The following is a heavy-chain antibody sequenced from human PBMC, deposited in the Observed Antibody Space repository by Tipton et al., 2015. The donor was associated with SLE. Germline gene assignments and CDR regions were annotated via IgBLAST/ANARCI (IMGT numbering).Heavy chain of an antibody. V-gene: IGHV4-59*12. CDR3: ARDRGFCSGGTCYYDGFDI. Sequence: TLSPTCTVSGGSISSYYWSWIRQPPGKGLEWIGYIYYSGSTNYNPSLKSRVTISVDTSKNQFSLKLSSVTAADTAVYYCARDRGFCSGGTCYYDGFDIWGQGTMVSVSS. CDR2: IYYSGST. D-gene: IGHD2-15*01. CDR1: GGSISSYY. J-gene: IGHJ3*02.